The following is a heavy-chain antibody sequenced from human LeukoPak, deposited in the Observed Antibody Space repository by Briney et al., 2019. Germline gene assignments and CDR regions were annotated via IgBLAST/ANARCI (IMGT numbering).Heavy chain of an antibody. CDR1: GFTFSSYS. V-gene: IGHV3-53*01. CDR2: IYSGGST. J-gene: IGHJ4*02. Sequence: GGSLRLSCAASGFTFSSYSMNWVRQAPGKGLEWVSVIYSGGSTYYADSVKGRFTISRDNSKNTLYLQMNSLRAEDTAVYYCARVATIFGLYYFDYWGQGTLVTVSS. CDR3: ARVATIFGLYYFDY. D-gene: IGHD3-3*01.